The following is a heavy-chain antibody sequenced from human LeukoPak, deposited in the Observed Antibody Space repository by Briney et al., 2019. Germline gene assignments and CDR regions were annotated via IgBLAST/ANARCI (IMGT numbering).Heavy chain of an antibody. CDR2: IYYSGST. CDR1: GGSIRSHY. V-gene: IGHV4-59*11. D-gene: IGHD1-26*01. J-gene: IGHJ4*02. CDR3: ARERWEGGSYVMGFDC. Sequence: PSETLSLTCSVSGGSIRSHYWNWIRQPPGKGLEWLGHIYYSGSTYYNHSLKSRITISVDTSKNQFSLRLSSVTAADTAVYYCARERWEGGSYVMGFDCWGQGALVTVSS.